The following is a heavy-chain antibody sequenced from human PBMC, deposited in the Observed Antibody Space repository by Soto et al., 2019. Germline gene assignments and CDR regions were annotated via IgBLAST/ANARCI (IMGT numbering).Heavy chain of an antibody. CDR1: GFTFSSYS. J-gene: IGHJ4*02. D-gene: IGHD5-12*01. V-gene: IGHV3-21*01. CDR3: ARDSVLVAAPLFDY. CDR2: ISSSSYI. Sequence: GGSLRLSCAASGFTFSSYSMNWVRQAPGKGLEWVSSISSSSYIYYADSVKGRFTISRDNAKNSLYLQMNSLRAEDTAVYYCARDSVLVAAPLFDYWGQGTLVTVSS.